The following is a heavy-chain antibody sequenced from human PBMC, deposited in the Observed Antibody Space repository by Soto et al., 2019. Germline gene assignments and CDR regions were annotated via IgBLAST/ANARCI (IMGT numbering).Heavy chain of an antibody. CDR2: ISWNSGII. V-gene: IGHV3-9*01. Sequence: EVQLVDSGGGLVQPGRSLRLSCAASGFTFDDYAMHWVRQAPGKGLEWVSGISWNSGIIGYADSVKGRFTISRDNAKNSLYLQMNSLRAEDTALYYCEKDGRRGVNSADYYYYYYMDVWGKGTTVTVSS. CDR3: EKDGRRGVNSADYYYYYYMDV. CDR1: GFTFDDYA. J-gene: IGHJ6*03. D-gene: IGHD3-10*01.